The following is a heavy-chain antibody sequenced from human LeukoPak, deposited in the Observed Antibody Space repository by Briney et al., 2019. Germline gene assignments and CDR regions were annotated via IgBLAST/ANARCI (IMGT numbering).Heavy chain of an antibody. D-gene: IGHD2-2*02. J-gene: IGHJ4*02. CDR3: ARAAVSDCSSTSCHNDY. V-gene: IGHV1-46*01. CDR1: GYTFTSYY. CDR2: INPSVGST. Sequence: GASVKASCKASGYTFTSYYMHWVRQAPGRGLEWMGIINPSVGSTSYAQKFQGRVTMTRDMSTSTVYMELSSLRSEDTAVYYCARAAVSDCSSTSCHNDYWGQGTLVTVSS.